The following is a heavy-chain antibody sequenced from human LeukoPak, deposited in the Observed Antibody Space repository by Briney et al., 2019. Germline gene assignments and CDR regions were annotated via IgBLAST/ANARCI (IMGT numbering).Heavy chain of an antibody. CDR2: INSDGSST. CDR3: ATSERGYTYGFMGY. CDR1: GFTFSSYA. V-gene: IGHV3-74*01. J-gene: IGHJ4*02. Sequence: RGSLRLSCAASGFTFSSYAMSWVRQAPGKVLVWVSRINSDGSSTNYADSVKGRFTISRDNAENTLYLQMNSLRGEDTAVYYCATSERGYTYGFMGYWGQGTLVTVSS. D-gene: IGHD5-18*01.